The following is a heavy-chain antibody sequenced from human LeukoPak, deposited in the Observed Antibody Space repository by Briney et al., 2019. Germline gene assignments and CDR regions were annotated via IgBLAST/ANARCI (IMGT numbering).Heavy chain of an antibody. J-gene: IGHJ6*04. D-gene: IGHD3-9*01. Sequence: ASVKVSCKASRYTFTGYYMHWVRQAPGQGLDWMGRINPNSGGTNYAQKFQGRVTMTRDTSISTAYMELSRLRSDDTAVYYCARGAEDILTGYYWNYSMDVWGKGTTVTVSS. CDR1: RYTFTGYY. CDR2: INPNSGGT. CDR3: ARGAEDILTGYYWNYSMDV. V-gene: IGHV1-2*06.